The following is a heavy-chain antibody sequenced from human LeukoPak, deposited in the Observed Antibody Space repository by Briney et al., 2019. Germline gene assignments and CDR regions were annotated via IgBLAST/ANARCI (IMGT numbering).Heavy chain of an antibody. CDR2: IYYSGST. J-gene: IGHJ3*02. CDR1: GGSISSSSYY. CDR3: ARRDKRYGPGAFDI. V-gene: IGHV4-39*01. Sequence: PSETLSLTCTVSGGSISSSSYYWGWIRQPPGKGLEWIGSIYYSGSTYYNPSLKSRVTISVDTSKNQFSLKLSSVTAADTAVYYCARRDKRYGPGAFDIWGQGTMVTVSS. D-gene: IGHD4-17*01.